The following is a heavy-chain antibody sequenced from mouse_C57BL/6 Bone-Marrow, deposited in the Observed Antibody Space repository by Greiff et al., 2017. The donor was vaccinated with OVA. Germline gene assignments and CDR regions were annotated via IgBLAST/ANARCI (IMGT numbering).Heavy chain of an antibody. CDR3: VREGYDYLFAY. D-gene: IGHD2-4*01. V-gene: IGHV10-1*01. CDR1: GFSFNTYA. J-gene: IGHJ3*01. CDR2: IRSKSNNYAT. Sequence: EVQVVESGGGLVQPKGSLKLSCAASGFSFNTYAMNWVRQAPGKGLEWVARIRSKSNNYATYYADSVKDRFTISRDDSESMLYLQMNNLKTEDTAMYYCVREGYDYLFAYWGQGTLGTVSA.